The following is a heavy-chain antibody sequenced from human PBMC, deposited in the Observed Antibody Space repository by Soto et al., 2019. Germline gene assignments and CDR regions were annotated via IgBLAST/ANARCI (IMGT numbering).Heavy chain of an antibody. CDR3: ARPYDILTGLPGDGAFDI. Sequence: QVQLVQSGAEVKKPGASVKVSCKASGYTFTSYAMHWVRQAPGQRLAWMGWINAGNGNTKYSQKFQGRVTITRDTSASTAYMELSSLRSEDTAVYYCARPYDILTGLPGDGAFDIWVQGTMVTVSS. CDR2: INAGNGNT. V-gene: IGHV1-3*01. J-gene: IGHJ3*02. CDR1: GYTFTSYA. D-gene: IGHD3-9*01.